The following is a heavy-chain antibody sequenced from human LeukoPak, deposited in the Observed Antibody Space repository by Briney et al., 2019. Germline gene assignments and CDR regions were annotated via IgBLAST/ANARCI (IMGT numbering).Heavy chain of an antibody. D-gene: IGHD2-2*01. V-gene: IGHV3-30*19. CDR1: GFTFSSYG. J-gene: IGHJ4*02. Sequence: GRSLRLSCAASGFTFSSYGMHWVRQAPGKGLEWVAVISYDGSNKYYADSVKGRFTISRDNSKNTLYLQMNSLRAEDTAVYYCARDRRDIVVVPDQTLDYWGQGTLVTVSS. CDR3: ARDRRDIVVVPDQTLDY. CDR2: ISYDGSNK.